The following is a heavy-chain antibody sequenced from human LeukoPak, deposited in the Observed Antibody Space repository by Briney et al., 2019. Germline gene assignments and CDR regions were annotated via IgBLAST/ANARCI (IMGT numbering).Heavy chain of an antibody. V-gene: IGHV1-69*05. CDR3: ARTSYYYDSSGYSPPFWFDP. J-gene: IGHJ5*02. D-gene: IGHD3-22*01. CDR2: IIPVFGTT. CDR1: GGTFNNYA. Sequence: SVKVSCKTSGGTFNNYAISWVRQAPGQGLEWMGGIIPVFGTTNYAQRFQGRVTIITDESTSTAYMEMSSLRSEDTAVYYCARTSYYYDSSGYSPPFWFDPWGQGTLVTVSS.